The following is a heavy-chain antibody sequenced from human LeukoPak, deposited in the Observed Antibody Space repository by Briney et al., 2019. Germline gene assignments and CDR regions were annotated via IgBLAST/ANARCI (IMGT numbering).Heavy chain of an antibody. D-gene: IGHD3-22*01. CDR3: ARDGVSSAFFDY. Sequence: GGSLRLSCSASGISFSNHGMHWVRQAPGKGLEWVSFIRNDGNNKYYADCVKGRFTISRDNSKNTLYLQMNSLRAEDTAVYYCARDGVSSAFFDYWGQGTLVTVSS. J-gene: IGHJ4*02. V-gene: IGHV3-30*02. CDR2: IRNDGNNK. CDR1: GISFSNHG.